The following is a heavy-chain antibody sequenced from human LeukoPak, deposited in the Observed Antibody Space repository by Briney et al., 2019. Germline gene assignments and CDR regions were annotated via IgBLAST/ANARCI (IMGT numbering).Heavy chain of an antibody. CDR3: AKYPSTLILTDDY. CDR2: IHPSGVNT. Sequence: GGSLRLSCVASGFTFMAYGMMWVRQAPGKGLEWVSTIHPSGVNTHHADSVKGRFTISRDNSKNTLYLQMNSLRAEDTAVYFCAKYPSTLILTDDYWGQGTLVTVSS. J-gene: IGHJ4*02. D-gene: IGHD3-16*01. CDR1: GFTFMAYG. V-gene: IGHV3-23*01.